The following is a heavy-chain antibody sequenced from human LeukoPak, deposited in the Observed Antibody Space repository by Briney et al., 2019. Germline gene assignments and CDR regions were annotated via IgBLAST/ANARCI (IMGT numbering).Heavy chain of an antibody. J-gene: IGHJ3*02. Sequence: ASVKVSCKASGYTFTGYYMHWVRQAPGQGLEWMGRINPNSGGTNYAQKFQGRVTMTRDTSISTAYMELSRLRSDDTAVYYCATHDITMIVVAADAFDIWGHGTMVTVSS. CDR2: INPNSGGT. V-gene: IGHV1-2*06. D-gene: IGHD3-22*01. CDR1: GYTFTGYY. CDR3: ATHDITMIVVAADAFDI.